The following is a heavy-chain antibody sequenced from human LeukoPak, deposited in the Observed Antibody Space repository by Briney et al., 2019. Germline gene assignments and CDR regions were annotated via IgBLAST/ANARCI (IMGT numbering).Heavy chain of an antibody. J-gene: IGHJ4*02. CDR1: GFTFSSYW. V-gene: IGHV3-74*01. D-gene: IGHD6-13*01. Sequence: GGSLRLSCAASGFTFSSYWMHWVRQAPGKGLVWVSRIKYDGTMTNYADSVKGRFTISRDNAKNTLYLQMDSLRVKDTAVYDCATDRGYHVEYWGQGTLVTVSS. CDR3: ATDRGYHVEY. CDR2: IKYDGTMT.